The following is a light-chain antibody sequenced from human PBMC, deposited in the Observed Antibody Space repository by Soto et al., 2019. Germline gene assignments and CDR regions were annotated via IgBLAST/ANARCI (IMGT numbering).Light chain of an antibody. CDR2: GAS. CDR1: QSVSSN. CDR3: QQYNNWPPIT. V-gene: IGKV3-15*01. Sequence: EIVLTQSPGTLSLSPGERATLSCMASQSVSSNLAWYQQKPGQAPRLLIYGASTRATGIPARYSGSRSGTEFTLTISSLQSEDFAVYYCQQYNNWPPITFGPGTRLEI. J-gene: IGKJ5*01.